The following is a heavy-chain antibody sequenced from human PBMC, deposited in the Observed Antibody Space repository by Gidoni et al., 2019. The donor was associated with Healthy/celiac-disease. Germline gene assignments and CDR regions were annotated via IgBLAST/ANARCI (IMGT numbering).Heavy chain of an antibody. CDR3: ARDRNDILTGYHDAFDI. Sequence: QVQLQESCPGLVKPPQTLSLPCTVSGCSISRGGYYWSWIRQHPGKGLEWSGYIYYSGSTYYNPSLKSRVTISVDTSKNQFSLKLSSVTAADTAVYYCARDRNDILTGYHDAFDIWGQGTMVTVSS. CDR2: IYYSGST. CDR1: GCSISRGGYY. J-gene: IGHJ3*02. V-gene: IGHV4-31*03. D-gene: IGHD3-9*01.